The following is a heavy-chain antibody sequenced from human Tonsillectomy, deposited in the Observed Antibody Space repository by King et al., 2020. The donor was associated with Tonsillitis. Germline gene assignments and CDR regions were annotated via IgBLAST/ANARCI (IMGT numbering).Heavy chain of an antibody. CDR1: GYTFSGYY. D-gene: IGHD3-10*02. CDR2: INPNSGDT. CDR3: ARGITMFVLVPTEYFQY. Sequence: VQLVESGDEVKKPGASVKVSCKASGYTFSGYYIHWVRQAPGQGLEWMGWINPNSGDTNYAQKFHGRVTMTRDTSISTVYMELTSLRSDDTAVYYCARGITMFVLVPTEYFQYWGQGTLVTVSS. J-gene: IGHJ1*01. V-gene: IGHV1-2*02.